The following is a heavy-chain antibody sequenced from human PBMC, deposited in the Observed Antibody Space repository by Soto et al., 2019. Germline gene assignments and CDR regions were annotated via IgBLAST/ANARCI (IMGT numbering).Heavy chain of an antibody. D-gene: IGHD1-7*01. J-gene: IGHJ4*02. CDR1: GFTFSSYG. V-gene: IGHV3-23*01. CDR2: SSATGAGT. Sequence: EVQLLESGGCLVQPGGSLRLSCAASGFTFSSYGMTWFRQAPGKGLEWVSFSSATGAGTYYADSVKGRFTISRDNSKNTLDLQMTSLRADDTAVYYCAKDRRAGGNYGFYSDFWGQGALVIVSS. CDR3: AKDRRAGGNYGFYSDF.